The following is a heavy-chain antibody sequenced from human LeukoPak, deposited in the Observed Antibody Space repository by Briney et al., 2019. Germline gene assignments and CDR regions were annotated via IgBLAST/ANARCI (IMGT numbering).Heavy chain of an antibody. CDR2: IKSKTDGGTT. V-gene: IGHV3-15*01. J-gene: IGHJ4*02. CDR3: TPSTPSSGWYWY. Sequence: PGGSLRLSCVVSGFTFSNAWMSWVRQAPGKGLEWVGRIKSKTDGGTTDYAAPVKGRFTISRDDSKTTLYLQMNSLKNDDTAVYYCTPSTPSSGWYWYWGQGTLVTVSS. CDR1: GFTFSNAW. D-gene: IGHD6-19*01.